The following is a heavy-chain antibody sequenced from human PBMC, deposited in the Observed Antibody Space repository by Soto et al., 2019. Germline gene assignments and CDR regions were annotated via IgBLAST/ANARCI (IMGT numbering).Heavy chain of an antibody. V-gene: IGHV1-8*01. J-gene: IGHJ6*02. CDR1: RYTFISYD. Sequence: CCKASRYTFISYDINWVRQATGQGPEWMGWMNPNSGNTGYAEKFQGRITMTRNTYINTAYMELSSLRSEDTAVYYCARGQVVWGNAVPLSVRGLDVWGQGTTVTVSS. D-gene: IGHD3-16*01. CDR3: ARGQVVWGNAVPLSVRGLDV. CDR2: MNPNSGNT.